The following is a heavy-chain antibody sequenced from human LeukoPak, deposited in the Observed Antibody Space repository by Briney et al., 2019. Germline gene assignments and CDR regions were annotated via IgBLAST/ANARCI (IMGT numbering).Heavy chain of an antibody. CDR3: ARMYSGSSGFHDY. Sequence: GASVKVSCKASGYTFTGYYMHWVRQAPGQGLEWMGRINPHSGGTNYAQKFQGRVTMTRDTAISTAYMELGGLRSDDSAVYYCARMYSGSSGFHDYWGQGTLVTVPS. D-gene: IGHD6-6*01. J-gene: IGHJ4*02. CDR1: GYTFTGYY. V-gene: IGHV1-2*06. CDR2: INPHSGGT.